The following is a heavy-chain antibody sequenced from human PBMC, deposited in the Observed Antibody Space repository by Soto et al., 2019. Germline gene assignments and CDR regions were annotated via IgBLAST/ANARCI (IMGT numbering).Heavy chain of an antibody. Sequence: QVQLQESGPGLVRPSQTLSLTCTVSAGSISTINYYWSWIRQHPENVLEWIGYISYSGSTFYHSSLKSRVTISLDTSKQQFSLTLTSVTAADTAVYYCARSAQWDGLDPWGQGTMVTVSS. CDR2: ISYSGST. CDR1: AGSISTINYY. CDR3: ARSAQWDGLDP. V-gene: IGHV4-31*03. D-gene: IGHD3-10*01. J-gene: IGHJ3*01.